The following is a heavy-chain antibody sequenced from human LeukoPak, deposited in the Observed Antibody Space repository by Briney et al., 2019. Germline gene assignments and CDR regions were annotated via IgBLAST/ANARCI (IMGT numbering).Heavy chain of an antibody. CDR2: IYYSGST. D-gene: IGHD6-19*01. Sequence: PSETLSLTCTVSGGSISSSSYYWGWIRQPPGKGLEWIGSIYYSGSTYYNPSLKSRVTISVDTSKDQFSLKLSSVTAADTAVYYCARASSGWPINWFDPWGQGTLVTVSS. CDR3: ARASSGWPINWFDP. J-gene: IGHJ5*02. V-gene: IGHV4-39*07. CDR1: GGSISSSSYY.